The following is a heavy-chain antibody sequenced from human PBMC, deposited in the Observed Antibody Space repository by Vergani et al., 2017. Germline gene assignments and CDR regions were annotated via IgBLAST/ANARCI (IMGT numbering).Heavy chain of an antibody. Sequence: QVQLVQSGAEVKKPGASVKVSCKASGYTFTSYAMHWVRQAPGQRLEWMGWINAGNGNTKYSQKFQGRVTITRDTSASTAYMELSSLRSEDTAVYYCAGDRLMIGEPDALDIWGQGTMVTVSS. CDR2: INAGNGNT. V-gene: IGHV1-3*01. D-gene: IGHD2-21*01. J-gene: IGHJ3*02. CDR1: GYTFTSYA. CDR3: AGDRLMIGEPDALDI.